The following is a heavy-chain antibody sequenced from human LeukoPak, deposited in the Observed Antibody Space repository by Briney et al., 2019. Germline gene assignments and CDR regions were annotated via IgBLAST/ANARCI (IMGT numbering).Heavy chain of an antibody. CDR2: ISYGGST. CDR1: GNSITNSY. V-gene: IGHV4-59*08. Sequence: PSETLSLTCTVSGNSITNSYWNWIRQPPGRGLEWIGRISYGGSTNYNPSLKSRVIISRDTSKNPFSLELTSVTAADTAIYYCAKRIIEARENGDSNWLDPWGQGTLVTVSS. J-gene: IGHJ5*01. D-gene: IGHD4-17*01. CDR3: AKRIIEARENGDSNWLDP.